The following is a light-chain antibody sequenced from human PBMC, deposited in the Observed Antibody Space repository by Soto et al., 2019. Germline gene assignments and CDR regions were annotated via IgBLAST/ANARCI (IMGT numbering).Light chain of an antibody. V-gene: IGKV3-20*01. CDR2: GAS. CDR3: QQYGSSPVT. CDR1: QSVSSSY. J-gene: IGKJ1*01. Sequence: EIVLTQSPGTLSLSPGERATLSCRASQSVSSSYLAWYQQHPGQAPRLLIYGASSRATGIPDRFSGSGSGTAFTLTISRLEPEDFAVDYCQQYGSSPVTFGQGTKVEIK.